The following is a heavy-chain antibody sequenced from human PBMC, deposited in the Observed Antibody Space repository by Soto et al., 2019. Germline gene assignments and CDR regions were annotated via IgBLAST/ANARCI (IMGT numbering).Heavy chain of an antibody. CDR2: ISHDGSVT. V-gene: IGHV3-30*15. J-gene: IGHJ6*03. CDR3: AKDEYWESHFYYFMDL. D-gene: IGHD1-26*01. Sequence: QVQLVESGGGVVEPGRSLRLSCAASGFTFRSYAMHWVRQAPGKGLEWVAVISHDGSVTYYSESVKGRFTMSRDNSKETLFLQMSSLRSEDTAIYYCAKDEYWESHFYYFMDLWSRGTTVTVSS. CDR1: GFTFRSYA.